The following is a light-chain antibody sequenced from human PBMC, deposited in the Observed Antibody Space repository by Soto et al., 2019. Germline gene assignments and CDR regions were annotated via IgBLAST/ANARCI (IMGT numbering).Light chain of an antibody. J-gene: IGKJ4*01. Sequence: DIQMTQSPSSLSASVGDRVTITCRASQSISSYLNWYQQKPGKAPKLLIYAASTLQSGVPSRFSGSGSVTEFTLTISSLQPEDFATYYCQQSYSVPLTFGGGTKVEIK. CDR3: QQSYSVPLT. CDR2: AAS. CDR1: QSISSY. V-gene: IGKV1-39*01.